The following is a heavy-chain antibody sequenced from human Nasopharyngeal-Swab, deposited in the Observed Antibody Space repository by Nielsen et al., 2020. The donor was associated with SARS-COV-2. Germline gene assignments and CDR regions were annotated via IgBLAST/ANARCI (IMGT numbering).Heavy chain of an antibody. CDR2: ISWNSGII. J-gene: IGHJ4*02. V-gene: IGHV3-9*01. Sequence: SLKISCAASGFTFDDYAMHWVRQAPGKGLEWVSGISWNSGIIGYAESVKGRFNISIDNAKNSLYLQMNSLRAEDTALYYCSALLDYGDYGPDYWGQGTLVTVSS. CDR1: GFTFDDYA. D-gene: IGHD4-17*01. CDR3: SALLDYGDYGPDY.